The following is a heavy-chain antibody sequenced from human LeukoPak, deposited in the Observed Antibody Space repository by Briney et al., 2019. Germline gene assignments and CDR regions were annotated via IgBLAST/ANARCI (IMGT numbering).Heavy chain of an antibody. V-gene: IGHV4-61*02. Sequence: PSQTLSLTCTVSGGSISSGSYYWSWIRQPAGKGLEWIGRIYTSGSTNYNPSLKSRVTMSVDTSKNQFSLKLSSVTAADTAVYYCAREASDDYVWGSYRQQDYYYYMDVWGKGTTVTISS. D-gene: IGHD3-16*02. CDR1: GGSISSGSYY. CDR2: IYTSGST. J-gene: IGHJ6*03. CDR3: AREASDDYVWGSYRQQDYYYYMDV.